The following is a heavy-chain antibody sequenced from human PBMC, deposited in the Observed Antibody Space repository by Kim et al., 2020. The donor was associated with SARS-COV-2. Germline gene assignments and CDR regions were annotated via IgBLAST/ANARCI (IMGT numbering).Heavy chain of an antibody. Sequence: SVKVSCKASGGTFSSYAISWVRQAPGQGLEWMGGIIPIFGTANYAQKFQGRVTITADESTSTAYMELSSLRSEDTAVYYCARGDYYDSSGYYPRLRYYYYGMDVWGQGTTVTVSS. J-gene: IGHJ6*02. D-gene: IGHD3-22*01. CDR1: GGTFSSYA. CDR3: ARGDYYDSSGYYPRLRYYYYGMDV. V-gene: IGHV1-69*13. CDR2: IIPIFGTA.